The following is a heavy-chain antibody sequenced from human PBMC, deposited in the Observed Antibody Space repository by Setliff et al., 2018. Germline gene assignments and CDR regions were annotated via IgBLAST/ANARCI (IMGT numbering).Heavy chain of an antibody. CDR2: ISAYNGNT. CDR3: ARVSEAAAAGFDY. CDR1: GYTFISYA. D-gene: IGHD6-13*01. V-gene: IGHV1-18*01. Sequence: ASVKVSCKASGYTFISYAFSWVRQAPGQGLEWMGWISAYNGNTNYAQKFQGRVTMTTDTSTSTAYMELRSLRSDDTAVYYCARVSEAAAAGFDYWGQGTLVTVSS. J-gene: IGHJ4*02.